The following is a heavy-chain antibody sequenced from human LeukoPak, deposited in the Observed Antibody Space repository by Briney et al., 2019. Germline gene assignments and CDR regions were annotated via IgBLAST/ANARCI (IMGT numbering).Heavy chain of an antibody. V-gene: IGHV3-30*02. J-gene: IGHJ6*02. CDR3: AKDLELYDYVWVFYRSPGYYYYVMLV. Sequence: GRSLRLSCAASGFTFSSYGMHWARQAPGKSLEFESFIRTDCSNKYYADSVEDRFTISRNNSKNTLYLLMNTLRAADTAVYYCAKDLELYDYVWVFYRSPGYYYYVMLVWGEGATLTVSS. CDR2: IRTDCSNK. CDR1: GFTFSSYG. D-gene: IGHD3-16*02.